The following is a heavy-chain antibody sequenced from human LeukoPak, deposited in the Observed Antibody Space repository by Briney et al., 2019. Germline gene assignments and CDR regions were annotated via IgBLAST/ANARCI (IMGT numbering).Heavy chain of an antibody. CDR1: GGSFSGYY. CDR2: INHSGST. V-gene: IGHV4-34*01. CDR3: ARGARTPSGYGSRTAGRANWFDP. D-gene: IGHD5-12*01. Sequence: SETLSLTCAVYGGSFSGYYWSWIRQPPGKGLEWIGEINHSGSTNYNPSLKSRVTISVDTSKNQFSLELSSVTAADTAVYYCARGARTPSGYGSRTAGRANWFDPWGQGTLVTVSS. J-gene: IGHJ5*02.